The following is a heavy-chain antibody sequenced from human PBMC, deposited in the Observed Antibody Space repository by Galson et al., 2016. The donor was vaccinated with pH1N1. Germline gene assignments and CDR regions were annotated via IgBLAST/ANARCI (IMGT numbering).Heavy chain of an antibody. J-gene: IGHJ3*02. CDR2: ISAYNGNT. CDR3: ASGSVLREDDALHI. V-gene: IGHV1-18*01. D-gene: IGHD5/OR15-5a*01. Sequence: SVKVSCKASGYTFTSYGISWVRQAPGQGLEWMGWISAYNGNTYYAQKLRGRVTMTTDTSTTTAYMELRSLRSDDTAVYYCASGSVLREDDALHIWGQGTMVTVSS. CDR1: GYTFTSYG.